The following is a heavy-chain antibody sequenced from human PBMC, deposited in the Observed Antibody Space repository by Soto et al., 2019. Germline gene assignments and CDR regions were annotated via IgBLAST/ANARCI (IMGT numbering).Heavy chain of an antibody. V-gene: IGHV3-66*01. CDR1: GITVSTSY. D-gene: IGHD3-10*01. Sequence: EVQLVESGGGLVQPGGSLRLSCAASGITVSTSYMSWVRQAPGKGLEWVSLTYSGGATYYADSVKGRFSIFRDNFNNTVYLQMNSLRVEDTAMYYCATSLLWFGELRSWGQGTLVTVSS. J-gene: IGHJ5*02. CDR3: ATSLLWFGELRS. CDR2: TYSGGAT.